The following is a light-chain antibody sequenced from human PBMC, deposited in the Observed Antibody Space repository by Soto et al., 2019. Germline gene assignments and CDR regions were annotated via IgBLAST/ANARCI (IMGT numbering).Light chain of an antibody. V-gene: IGLV2-14*01. Sequence: QSALTQPASVSGSPGQSITISCTGTSSDDGDYNYVSWYQQPPGKAPKLMIYHVSNRPSGVSSRFSGSKSGNTASLTISGLQAEDEADYFCSSYTTNGDVFRTGTKVTVL. J-gene: IGLJ1*01. CDR2: HVS. CDR1: SSDDGDYNY. CDR3: SSYTTNGDV.